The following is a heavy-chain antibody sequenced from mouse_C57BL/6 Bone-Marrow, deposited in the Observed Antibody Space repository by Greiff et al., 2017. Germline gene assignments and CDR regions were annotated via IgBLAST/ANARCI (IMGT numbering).Heavy chain of an antibody. CDR1: GYTFTSYG. CDR3: ARGGAWFAY. V-gene: IGHV1-81*01. Sequence: VLLQQSGAELARPGASVKLSCKASGYTFTSYGISWVKQRTGQGLEWIGEIYPRSGNTYYNEKFKGKATLTADKSSSTAYMELRSLTSEDSAVYFCARGGAWFAYWGQGTLVTVSA. J-gene: IGHJ3*01. CDR2: IYPRSGNT.